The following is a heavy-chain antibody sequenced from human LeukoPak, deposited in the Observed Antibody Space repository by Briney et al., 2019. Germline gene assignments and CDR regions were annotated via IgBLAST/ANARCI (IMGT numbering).Heavy chain of an antibody. CDR1: CGSFSGYY. V-gene: IGHV4-34*01. J-gene: IGHJ4*02. CDR3: ARVTVIAVARTGYFDY. D-gene: IGHD6-19*01. CDR2: INHSGST. Sequence: SETLSLTCAVYCGSFSGYYWSWIRQPPGKGLEWIGEINHSGSTNYNPSLKSRVTISVDTSKNQFSLKLSSVTAADTAVYYCARVTVIAVARTGYFDYWGQGTLVTVSS.